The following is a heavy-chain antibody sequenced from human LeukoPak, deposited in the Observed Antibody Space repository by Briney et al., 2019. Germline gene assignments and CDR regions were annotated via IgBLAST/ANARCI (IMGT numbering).Heavy chain of an antibody. Sequence: PSETLSLTCTVSCDSINNYYWNWIRQPPGKGLEWIGYILSGGSTHHNPSLTSRISLSIDTSKNQFSLKLSSVTAADTAVYYCARGGTVRHGMDVWGQRTTVTVSS. CDR3: ARGGTVRHGMDV. V-gene: IGHV4-4*09. CDR1: CDSINNYY. J-gene: IGHJ6*02. CDR2: ILSGGST. D-gene: IGHD2-15*01.